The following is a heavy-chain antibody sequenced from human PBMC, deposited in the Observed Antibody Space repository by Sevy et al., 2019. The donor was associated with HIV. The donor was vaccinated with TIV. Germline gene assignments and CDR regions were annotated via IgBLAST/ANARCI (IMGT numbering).Heavy chain of an antibody. J-gene: IGHJ4*02. CDR2: LSRHIRTI. CDR3: VKDKVDGDSGYGLFDF. CDR1: GFTFDDYA. V-gene: IGHV3-9*01. Sequence: GGSLRLSCAASGFTFDDYAMHWVRQAPGKGLEWVSCLSRHIRTIGYADSVKGRFTISRDNARNYLYLQMNSLRAEDTAFYYCVKDKVDGDSGYGLFDFWGQGTLVTVSS. D-gene: IGHD5-12*01.